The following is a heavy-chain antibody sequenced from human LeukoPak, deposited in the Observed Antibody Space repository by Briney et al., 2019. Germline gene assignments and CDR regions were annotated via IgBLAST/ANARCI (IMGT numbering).Heavy chain of an antibody. CDR3: ARHLGWCNNTSGCDDESDAFDI. J-gene: IGHJ3*02. CDR1: GYSFTNYW. D-gene: IGHD2-2*01. V-gene: IGHV5-51*01. Sequence: GESLKISCKDSGYSFTNYWSGWVRQMPGKGLEWMGIIYPGDYDTRYSPSFQGQVTISVDKSISTAFLQWSSLKASDTAVYYCARHLGWCNNTSGCDDESDAFDIWGQGTMVTVSS. CDR2: IYPGDYDT.